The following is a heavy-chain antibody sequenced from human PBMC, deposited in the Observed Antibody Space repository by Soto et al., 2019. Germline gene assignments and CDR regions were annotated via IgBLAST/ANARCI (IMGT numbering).Heavy chain of an antibody. CDR3: AFSGSYSGY. Sequence: QVQLVESGGGVVQPGRSLRLSCAASGFTFSSYGMHWVRQAPGKGLEWVAVISYDGSNKYYADSVKGRFTISRDNSKNTLYLQMNSLRAEVTAVYYCAFSGSYSGYWGQGTLVTVSS. D-gene: IGHD1-26*01. V-gene: IGHV3-30*03. CDR1: GFTFSSYG. CDR2: ISYDGSNK. J-gene: IGHJ4*02.